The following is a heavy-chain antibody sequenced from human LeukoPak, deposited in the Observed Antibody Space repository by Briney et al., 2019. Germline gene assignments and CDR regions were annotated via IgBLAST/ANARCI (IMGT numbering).Heavy chain of an antibody. D-gene: IGHD3-10*01. V-gene: IGHV1-46*01. CDR2: INPSGGST. Sequence: ASVKVSCKASGYTFTSYYMHWVRQAPGQGLEWMGIINPSGGSTSYAQKFQGRVTMTRDTSTSTVYMELSSLRSEDTAVYYSARDAGSGSYYNWYYYYGMDVWGQGTTVTASS. CDR3: ARDAGSGSYYNWYYYYGMDV. CDR1: GYTFTSYY. J-gene: IGHJ6*02.